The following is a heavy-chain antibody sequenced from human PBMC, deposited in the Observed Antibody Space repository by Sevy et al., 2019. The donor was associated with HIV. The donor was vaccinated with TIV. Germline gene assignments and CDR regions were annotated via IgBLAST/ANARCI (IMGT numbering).Heavy chain of an antibody. CDR3: AKGGGGHYDPDEIGYYFYYYNMDV. J-gene: IGHJ6*03. D-gene: IGHD3-22*01. V-gene: IGHV3-23*01. CDR2: ISGSGTRT. CDR1: GFSFDSYG. Sequence: GGSLRLSCAVSGFSFDSYGMTCVRQAPGKGLEWVSGISGSGTRTYYADSVKGRFIISRDNSKNTLYLQMNSLRSEDTAIYYCAKGGGGHYDPDEIGYYFYYYNMDVWGKGTTVTVSS.